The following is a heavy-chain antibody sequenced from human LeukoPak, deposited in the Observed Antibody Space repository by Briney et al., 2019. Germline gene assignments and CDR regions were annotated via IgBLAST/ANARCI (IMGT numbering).Heavy chain of an antibody. D-gene: IGHD2-2*01. CDR1: GFTFSSYS. CDR2: ISSSSSTI. Sequence: SGGSLRLSCAASGFTFSSYSTNWVGQAPGKGLEWVSYISSSSSTISYADSVTGRFIISRDNAKNSLYLQMNSLRAEDTAVYYCARGLMPYYYYYMDVWGKGTTVTVSS. J-gene: IGHJ6*03. CDR3: ARGLMPYYYYYMDV. V-gene: IGHV3-48*01.